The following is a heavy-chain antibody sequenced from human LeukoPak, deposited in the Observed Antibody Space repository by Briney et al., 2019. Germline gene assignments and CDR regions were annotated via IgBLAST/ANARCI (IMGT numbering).Heavy chain of an antibody. Sequence: SETLSLNCAVYGGSFSGYYWSWIRQPPGKGLEWIGEINHSGSTNYNPSLKSRVTISVDTSKNQFSLKLSSVTAADTAVYYCARGRSSSWYPPYYYYMDVWGKGTTVTVSS. D-gene: IGHD6-13*01. V-gene: IGHV4-34*01. J-gene: IGHJ6*03. CDR1: GGSFSGYY. CDR2: INHSGST. CDR3: ARGRSSSWYPPYYYYMDV.